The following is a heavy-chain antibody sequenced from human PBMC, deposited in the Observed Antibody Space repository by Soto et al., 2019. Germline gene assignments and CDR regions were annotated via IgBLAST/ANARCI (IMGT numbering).Heavy chain of an antibody. CDR2: ISSSSSYT. V-gene: IGHV3-11*05. J-gene: IGHJ4*02. D-gene: IGHD3-10*01. CDR3: AILWTAHGPQDY. CDR1: GFTLSDYY. Sequence: QVQLVESGGGLVKPGGSLRLTCAASGFTLSDYYMSWIRQAPGKGLEWVSYISSSSSYTNYADSVKGRFTISRDNAKNSLYLQMNSLRAEDTAVYYCAILWTAHGPQDYWGQGTLVTVSS.